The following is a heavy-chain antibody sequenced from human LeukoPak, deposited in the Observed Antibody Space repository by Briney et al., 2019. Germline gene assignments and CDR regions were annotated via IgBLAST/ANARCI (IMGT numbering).Heavy chain of an antibody. CDR3: ASHWYGRDY. CDR2: IYYSGST. CDR1: GGSISSYY. V-gene: IGHV4-59*01. D-gene: IGHD2-8*02. Sequence: SETLSLTCTVSGGSISSYYWSWIRQPPGKGLEWIGYIYYSGSTNYNPSLKSRVTISVDTSKNQFSLKLSSVTAADTAVYYRASHWYGRDYWGQGTLVTVSS. J-gene: IGHJ4*02.